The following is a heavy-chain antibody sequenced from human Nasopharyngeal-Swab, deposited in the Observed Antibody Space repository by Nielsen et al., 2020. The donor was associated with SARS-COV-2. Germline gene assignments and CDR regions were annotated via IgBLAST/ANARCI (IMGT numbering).Heavy chain of an antibody. CDR1: GFNFNNYG. CDR3: ARDGLDYDFWSAYFMDV. D-gene: IGHD3-3*01. J-gene: IGHJ6*02. V-gene: IGHV3-21*01. CDR2: ISGSGTYV. Sequence: GESLKISCAASGFNFNNYGMHWVRQAPGKGLEWVSSISGSGTYVYYADSVKGRFTISKDSAKNSLYLQMNSLRAEDTAVYYCARDGLDYDFWSAYFMDVWGQGTTVTVSS.